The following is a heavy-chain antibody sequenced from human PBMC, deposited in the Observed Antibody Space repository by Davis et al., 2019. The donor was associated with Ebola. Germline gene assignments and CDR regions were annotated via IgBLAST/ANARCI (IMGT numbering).Heavy chain of an antibody. CDR1: GYTFTGYY. J-gene: IGHJ4*02. CDR2: INPNSGGT. Sequence: ASVTVSCKASGYTFTGYYMHWVRQAPGQGLEWMGWINPNSGGTNYAQKFQGRVTMTRDTSISTAYMELSRLRSDDTAVYYCARPTEPYYYDSSGEPLDYWGQGTLVTVSS. CDR3: ARPTEPYYYDSSGEPLDY. D-gene: IGHD3-22*01. V-gene: IGHV1-2*02.